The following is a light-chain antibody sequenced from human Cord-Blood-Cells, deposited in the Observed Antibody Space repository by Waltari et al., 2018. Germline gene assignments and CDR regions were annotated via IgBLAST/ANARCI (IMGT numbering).Light chain of an antibody. CDR2: AAS. CDR3: QQSYSTPLT. CDR1: QSSSSY. J-gene: IGKJ4*01. Sequence: DIQMTQSASSLSASVGDRVTITCRASQSSSSYLNWYQQKRGKAPKLLIYAASSLQSGVPSRFSGSGSGTDCTLTISSLQPEDFATYYCQQSYSTPLTFGGGTKVEIK. V-gene: IGKV1-39*01.